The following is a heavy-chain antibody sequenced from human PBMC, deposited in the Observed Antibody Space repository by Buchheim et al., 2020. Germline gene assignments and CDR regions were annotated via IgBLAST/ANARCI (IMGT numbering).Heavy chain of an antibody. V-gene: IGHV3-74*01. J-gene: IGHJ4*02. CDR3: ARASNSRDYFDS. D-gene: IGHD4-23*01. CDR2: IDGDGSAA. Sequence: EVQLVESGGGLVQPGQSLRLSCTASGFTVSRYWIHWVRQAPGKGLVWVSRIDGDGSAADYADSVTGRVTVSRDNAKNTVCLQLNSLRAEDTGVYYCARASNSRDYFDSWGQGTL. CDR1: GFTVSRYW.